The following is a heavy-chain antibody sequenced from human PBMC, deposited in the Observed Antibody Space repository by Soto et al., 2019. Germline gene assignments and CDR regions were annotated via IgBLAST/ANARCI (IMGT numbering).Heavy chain of an antibody. CDR1: GGTFSSYA. CDR2: IIPIFGTA. J-gene: IGHJ6*02. V-gene: IGHV1-69*13. Sequence: SVKVSCKASGGTFSSYAISWVRQAPGQGLEWKGGIIPIFGTANYAQKFQGRVTITADESTSTAYMELSSLRSEDTAVYYCARDPMEEGGVGIAARPRLYYYYGMDVWGQGTTVTVSS. D-gene: IGHD6-6*01. CDR3: ARDPMEEGGVGIAARPRLYYYYGMDV.